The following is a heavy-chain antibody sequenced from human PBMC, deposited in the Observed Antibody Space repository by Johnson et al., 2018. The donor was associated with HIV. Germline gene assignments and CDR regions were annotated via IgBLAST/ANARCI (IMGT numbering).Heavy chain of an antibody. D-gene: IGHD1-26*01. V-gene: IGHV3-30*04. CDR3: AKRMGGEAFDI. CDR1: GFTLSDSA. J-gene: IGHJ3*02. Sequence: VQLVESGGGVVQPGGSLRLSCAASGFTLSDSALHWVRQAPGKGLEWVAVISYDGSNKNHADSVKGRFTISRDNSKNTLYLQMNSLRAEDTAVYYCAKRMGGEAFDIWGQGTMVTVSS. CDR2: ISYDGSNK.